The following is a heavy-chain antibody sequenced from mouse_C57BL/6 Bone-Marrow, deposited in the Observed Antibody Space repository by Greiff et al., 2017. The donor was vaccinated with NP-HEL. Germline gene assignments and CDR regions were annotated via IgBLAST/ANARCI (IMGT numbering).Heavy chain of an antibody. CDR1: GFTFSSYG. J-gene: IGHJ2*01. Sequence: EVKLMESGGDLVKPGGSLKLSCAASGFTFSSYGMSWVRQTPDKRLEWVASISSGGSYTYYPARVKGRSTISRDNAKNTLYLQVSSLKSENTAMYYCARHYYSNYFDYWGQGTTLTVSS. CDR3: ARHYYSNYFDY. CDR2: ISSGGSYT. V-gene: IGHV5-6*01. D-gene: IGHD2-5*01.